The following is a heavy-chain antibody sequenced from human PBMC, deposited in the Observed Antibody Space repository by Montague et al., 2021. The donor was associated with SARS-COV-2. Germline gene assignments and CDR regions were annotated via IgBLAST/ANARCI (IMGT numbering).Heavy chain of an antibody. Sequence: SETLSLTCTVSGASLSSNTYYWGWVRQPPGKGLEFIGNFYYTGGTYYNPSLQSRVTISVDTSKNQFSLKLSSVTAADTAVYYCARVRITMIVVVDAFDIWGQGTMVTVSS. CDR2: FYYTGGT. CDR3: ARVRITMIVVVDAFDI. D-gene: IGHD3-22*01. V-gene: IGHV4-39*07. CDR1: GASLSSNTYY. J-gene: IGHJ3*02.